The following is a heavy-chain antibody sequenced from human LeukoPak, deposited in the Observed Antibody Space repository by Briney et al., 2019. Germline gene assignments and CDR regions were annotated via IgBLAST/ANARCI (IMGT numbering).Heavy chain of an antibody. Sequence: SVNVSCKASGFSFTSSAVQWVRQARGQRLEWIGWIVVGSGNTNYAQKFQERVTITRDMSTSTAYMELSSLRSEDTAVYYCAGGHYDFWSGHTSFDYWGQGTLVTVSS. CDR3: AGGHYDFWSGHTSFDY. CDR2: IVVGSGNT. V-gene: IGHV1-58*01. CDR1: GFSFTSSA. D-gene: IGHD3-3*01. J-gene: IGHJ4*02.